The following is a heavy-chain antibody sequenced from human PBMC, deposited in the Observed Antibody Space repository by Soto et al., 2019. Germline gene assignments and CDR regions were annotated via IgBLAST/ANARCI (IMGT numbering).Heavy chain of an antibody. CDR3: AKNLYCSSTSCSYSPNWFDP. Sequence: GGSLRLSCAASGFTFSSYAMSWVRQAPGKGLEWVSAISGSGGSTYYADSVKGRFTISRDNSKNTLYLQMNSLRAEDTAVYYCAKNLYCSSTSCSYSPNWFDPWGQGTLVTVSS. V-gene: IGHV3-23*01. D-gene: IGHD2-2*01. CDR2: ISGSGGST. CDR1: GFTFSSYA. J-gene: IGHJ5*02.